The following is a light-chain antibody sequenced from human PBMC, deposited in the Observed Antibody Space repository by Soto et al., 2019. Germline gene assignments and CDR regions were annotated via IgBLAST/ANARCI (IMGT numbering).Light chain of an antibody. CDR2: WAS. J-gene: IGKJ5*01. Sequence: DIVMTQSPDSLAVSLGERATFNFKSSQIVLYSSNNKNYLAWYQQKPGQPPKLLVYWASTRESGVPDRFSGSGSGTDFTLTISSLQAEDVAVYYCQQYYSTPPTFGQGTRLEI. V-gene: IGKV4-1*01. CDR3: QQYYSTPPT. CDR1: QIVLYSSNNKNY.